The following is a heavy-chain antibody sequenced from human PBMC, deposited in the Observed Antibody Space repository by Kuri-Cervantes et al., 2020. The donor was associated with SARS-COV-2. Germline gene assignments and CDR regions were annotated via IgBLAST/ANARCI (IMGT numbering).Heavy chain of an antibody. V-gene: IGHV4-38-2*01. CDR3: ARGAKDLDY. CDR2: IYHSGST. J-gene: IGHJ4*02. CDR1: GYSISSGYY. Sequence: SETLSLTCAVSGYSISSGYYWGWIRQPPGKGLERIGSIYHSGSTYYNPSLKSRVTISVDTSKNQFSLKLSSVTAADTAVYYCARGAKDLDYWGQGTLVTVSS.